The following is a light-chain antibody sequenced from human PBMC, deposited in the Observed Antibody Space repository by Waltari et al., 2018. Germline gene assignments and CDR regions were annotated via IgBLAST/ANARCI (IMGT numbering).Light chain of an antibody. CDR3: SSYTANTRF. Sequence: QSALTQPPFVSGSPGQPVPIPCSGTCRAVGCEHPVSWSQPPPGTTPKPLIYDVRHPPSGVSLRFAGSRSGNTASLTISGLQAEDEADYYCSSYTANTRFFGGGTKLTVL. CDR2: DVR. V-gene: IGLV2-18*02. J-gene: IGLJ2*01. CDR1: CRAVGCEHP.